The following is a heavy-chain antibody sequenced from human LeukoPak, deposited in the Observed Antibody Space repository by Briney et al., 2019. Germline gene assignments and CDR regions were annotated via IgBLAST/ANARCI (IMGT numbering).Heavy chain of an antibody. J-gene: IGHJ4*02. CDR2: INSGGSST. CDR1: AFTFSSYW. CDR3: ARDRYSSAWYEE. D-gene: IGHD6-19*01. V-gene: IGHV3-74*01. Sequence: GGSLRLSCTASAFTFSSYWMHWVRQAPGKRLVWVSHINSGGSSTSYADSVKGRFTISRDNAKNTLYLQMNSLRAEDTAVYYCARDRYSSAWYEEWGQGTLVTVSS.